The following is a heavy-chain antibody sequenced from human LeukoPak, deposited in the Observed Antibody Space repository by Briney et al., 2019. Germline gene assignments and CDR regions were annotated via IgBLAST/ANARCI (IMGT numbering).Heavy chain of an antibody. J-gene: IGHJ6*03. V-gene: IGHV3-9*01. Sequence: QSGRSLRLSCAASGFTFDDYAMHWVRQAPGKGLEWVSGISWNSGHRGYADSVKGRFTISRDNAKNTLYLQMNSLRAEDTAVYYCAKAAGQWFGELLSQLTYYYYYYMDVWGKGTTVTISS. CDR2: ISWNSGHR. CDR3: AKAAGQWFGELLSQLTYYYYYYMDV. CDR1: GFTFDDYA. D-gene: IGHD3-10*01.